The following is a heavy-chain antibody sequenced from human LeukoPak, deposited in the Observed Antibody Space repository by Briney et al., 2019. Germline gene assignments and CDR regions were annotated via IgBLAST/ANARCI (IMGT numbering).Heavy chain of an antibody. D-gene: IGHD4-17*01. J-gene: IGHJ6*03. CDR2: IYYSGST. CDR3: ARGLQNYGDAQGPFDYYYYMDV. V-gene: IGHV4-59*01. Sequence: SETLSLTCTVSGGSISSYYWSWIRHPPGKGLEWIGYIYYSGSTNYNPSLKSRVTISVDTSKNQFSLKLSSVTAADTAVYYCARGLQNYGDAQGPFDYYYYMDVWGKGTTVTVSS. CDR1: GGSISSYY.